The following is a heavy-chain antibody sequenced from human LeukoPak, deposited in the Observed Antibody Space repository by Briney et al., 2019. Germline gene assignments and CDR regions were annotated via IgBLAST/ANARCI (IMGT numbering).Heavy chain of an antibody. D-gene: IGHD3-10*01. J-gene: IGHJ4*02. CDR1: GFTFSSYE. V-gene: IGHV3-48*03. CDR3: ARALYGSGSQYYFDY. CDR2: ISSSGSTI. Sequence: SGGSLRLSCAASGFTFSSYEMNWVRQAPGKGLEWVSYISSSGSTIYYADSVKGRFTISRDNAKNSLYLQMNSLRAEDTAVYYCARALYGSGSQYYFDYWGQGTLVTVSS.